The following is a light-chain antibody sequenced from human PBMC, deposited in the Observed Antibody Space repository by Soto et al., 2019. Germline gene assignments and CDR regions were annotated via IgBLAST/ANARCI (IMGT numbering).Light chain of an antibody. CDR2: EVS. Sequence: QSVLTQPASVSGSPGQSITISCTGTPSDVGTYNFVSWYQQYPGKAPKLMIYEVSKRPSGVSNRFSGSKSANTASLTISGLQAEDEADYYCCSYAGSSFYVFGTGTKVTVL. J-gene: IGLJ1*01. CDR1: PSDVGTYNF. CDR3: CSYAGSSFYV. V-gene: IGLV2-23*02.